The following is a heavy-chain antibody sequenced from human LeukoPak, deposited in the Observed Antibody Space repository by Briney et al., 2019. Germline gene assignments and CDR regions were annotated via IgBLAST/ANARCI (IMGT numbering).Heavy chain of an antibody. J-gene: IGHJ5*02. V-gene: IGHV4-4*07. D-gene: IGHD3-10*01. CDR2: IYTSGST. CDR3: ARSSNYGSGRGWFDP. Sequence: SETLSLTCTVSGGSISSYYWSWIRQPAGTGLEWIGRIYTSGSTNYNPSPKSRVAMSVDTSTNQFSLKLSSVTAADTAVYYCARSSNYGSGRGWFDPWGQGTLVTVSS. CDR1: GGSISSYY.